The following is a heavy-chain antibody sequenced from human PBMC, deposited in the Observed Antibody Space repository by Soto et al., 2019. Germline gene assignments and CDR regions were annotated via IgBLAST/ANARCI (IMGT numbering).Heavy chain of an antibody. D-gene: IGHD1-26*01. J-gene: IGHJ6*02. CDR3: AADGREAHSEYYYYGMDV. CDR1: GFTFTSSA. Sequence: SVKVSCKASGFTFTSSAVQWVRQARGQRLEWIGWIVVGSGNTNYAQKFQERVTITRDMSTSTAYMELSSLRSEDTAVYYCAADGREAHSEYYYYGMDVWGQGTTVTVSS. V-gene: IGHV1-58*01. CDR2: IVVGSGNT.